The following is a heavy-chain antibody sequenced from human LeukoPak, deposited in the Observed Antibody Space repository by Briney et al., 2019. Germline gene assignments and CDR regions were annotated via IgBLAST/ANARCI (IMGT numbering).Heavy chain of an antibody. CDR2: IYTSGST. D-gene: IGHD3-9*01. CDR1: GGSISSYY. V-gene: IGHV4-4*09. J-gene: IGHJ5*02. CDR3: ARLRYFDWLVTGWFDP. Sequence: SETLSLTCTVSGGSISSYYWSWIRQPPGKGLEWIGYIYTSGSTNYNPSLKSRVTISVDTSKNQFSLKLSSVTAADTAVYYCARLRYFDWLVTGWFDPWGQGTLSPSPQ.